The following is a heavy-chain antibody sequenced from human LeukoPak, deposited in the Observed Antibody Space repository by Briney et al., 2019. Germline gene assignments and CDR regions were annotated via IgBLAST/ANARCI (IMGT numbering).Heavy chain of an antibody. CDR1: GFTFSNQW. CDR3: VSQYSTSSNY. Sequence: GGSLRLSCAASGFTFSNQWMGWVRQAPGKGLEWVANIKEDGSAKNYVDSVKGRFTISRDNAKNSLSLQMNSLRAEDTAIYYCVSQYSTSSNYWGQGTLVTVSS. CDR2: IKEDGSAK. J-gene: IGHJ4*02. D-gene: IGHD6-6*01. V-gene: IGHV3-7*05.